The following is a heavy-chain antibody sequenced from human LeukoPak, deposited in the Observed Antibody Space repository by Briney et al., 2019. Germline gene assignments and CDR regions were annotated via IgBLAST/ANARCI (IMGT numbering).Heavy chain of an antibody. V-gene: IGHV3-30*03. D-gene: IGHD3-16*01. J-gene: IGHJ4*02. Sequence: GGSLRLSCAASGFTFSSYGMHWVRQAPGKGLEWVAAISDDGSNKYHADSVKGRCTLSRDNSRNTLYLQMNSLRPEDTAVYYCARRGEMATKALDYWGQGTLVTVSS. CDR1: GFTFSSYG. CDR3: ARRGEMATKALDY. CDR2: ISDDGSNK.